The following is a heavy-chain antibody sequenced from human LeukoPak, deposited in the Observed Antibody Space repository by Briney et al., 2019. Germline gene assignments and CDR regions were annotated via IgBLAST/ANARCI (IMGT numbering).Heavy chain of an antibody. CDR3: ARVPPRSPADY. D-gene: IGHD1-26*01. V-gene: IGHV4-59*01. CDR1: GGSISSYY. Sequence: SETLSLTCTVSGGSISSYYWSWIRQPPGKGLEWIGYIYYSGSTNYNPSLKSRVTISVDTSKNQFSLKLSSVTAADTAVYYCARVPPRSPADYWGQGTLVTVSS. CDR2: IYYSGST. J-gene: IGHJ4*02.